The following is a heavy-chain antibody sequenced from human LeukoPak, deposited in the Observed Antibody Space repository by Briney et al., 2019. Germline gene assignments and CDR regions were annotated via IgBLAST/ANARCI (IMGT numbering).Heavy chain of an antibody. Sequence: ASVKVSCKASGYTFTSYYMHWVRQAPGQGLEWMGIINPSGGSTSYTQKFLGRVTMTRDTSTSTVYMELSSLRSEDTAVYYCAREGFPPKISDFWSGLGPYYYYGMDVWGQGTTVTVSS. CDR1: GYTFTSYY. CDR3: AREGFPPKISDFWSGLGPYYYYGMDV. V-gene: IGHV1-46*01. D-gene: IGHD3-3*01. CDR2: INPSGGST. J-gene: IGHJ6*02.